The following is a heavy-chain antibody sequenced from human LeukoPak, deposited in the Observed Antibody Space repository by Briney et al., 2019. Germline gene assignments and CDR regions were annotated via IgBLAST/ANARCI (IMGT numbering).Heavy chain of an antibody. CDR3: ARGPLNWFDP. V-gene: IGHV4-31*03. Sequence: SETLSLTCTVSGGSIRSGGYYWSGIRQHRGKGLDWICYIYFSVSTYPTPSLKRRLTISVSTSKNHFSLKLSSVTAADTAVYYCARGPLNWFDPWGQGTLVTVSS. CDR2: IYFSVST. CDR1: GGSIRSGGYY. J-gene: IGHJ5*02.